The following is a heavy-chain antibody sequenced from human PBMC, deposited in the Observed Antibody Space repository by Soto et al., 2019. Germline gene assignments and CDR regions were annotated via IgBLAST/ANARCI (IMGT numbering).Heavy chain of an antibody. Sequence: SETLSLTCTVSGGSISSGGYHWSWIRQHPGKGLEWIGYIYYTGSTYYNPSLKSRLAISVDTSKNQFSLKLSSVTAADTAVYYCARAGLLQGAIGVDWLDPWGQGTLVTVYS. D-gene: IGHD2-2*02. CDR1: GGSISSGGYH. J-gene: IGHJ5*02. V-gene: IGHV4-31*03. CDR3: ARAGLLQGAIGVDWLDP. CDR2: IYYTGST.